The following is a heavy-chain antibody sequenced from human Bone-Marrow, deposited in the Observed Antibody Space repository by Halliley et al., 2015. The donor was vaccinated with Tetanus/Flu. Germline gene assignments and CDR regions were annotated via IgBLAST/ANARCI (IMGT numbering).Heavy chain of an antibody. D-gene: IGHD3-10*01. CDR3: VRESTDIYYPRRRFDY. CDR2: IFFTGNT. Sequence: YIFFTGNTNYNPPHKGRVAISIDTSKRQFSLNLNSVTAADTAVYYCVRESTDIYYPRRRFDYWGPGTLVTVSS. V-gene: IGHV4-61*06. J-gene: IGHJ4*02.